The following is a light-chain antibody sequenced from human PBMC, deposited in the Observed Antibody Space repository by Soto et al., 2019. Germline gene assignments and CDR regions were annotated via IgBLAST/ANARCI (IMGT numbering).Light chain of an antibody. CDR3: SSYAASNNLGV. CDR2: EVS. J-gene: IGLJ2*01. Sequence: QCALTQPPSASGSPGQSVTISCIGTSSDVGGYNYVSWYQQHPGKAPKLMIYEVSKRPSGVPDRFSGSKSGNTASLTVSGLQAEDEADYYCSSYAASNNLGVFGGGTKVTVL. V-gene: IGLV2-8*01. CDR1: SSDVGGYNY.